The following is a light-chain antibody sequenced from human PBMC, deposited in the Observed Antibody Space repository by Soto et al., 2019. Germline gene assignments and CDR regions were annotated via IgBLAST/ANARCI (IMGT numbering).Light chain of an antibody. CDR1: QSVSNY. Sequence: EVVLTQSPDTLSLSPGERATLSCRASQSVSNYLVWYQHKPGQAPRLLIFDASNRATGIPGRFSGSGSVTDFTLTISSLEPDDSAVYYCQQRSDFTYTFGQGTRLEIK. CDR3: QQRSDFTYT. CDR2: DAS. J-gene: IGKJ2*01. V-gene: IGKV3-11*01.